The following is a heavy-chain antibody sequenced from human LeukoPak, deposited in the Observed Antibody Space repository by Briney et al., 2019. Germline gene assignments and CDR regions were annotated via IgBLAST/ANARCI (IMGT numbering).Heavy chain of an antibody. V-gene: IGHV1-8*03. CDR2: MNTNSANT. Sequence: ASVKVSCKASGYTFTSYDINWVRQAPGQGSEWMGYMNTNSANTDYSQKFQGRVTITRDTSISTAYMELSSLRSEDTAVYYCAREGGDYCGQGTLFTVSS. CDR3: AREGGDY. J-gene: IGHJ4*02. D-gene: IGHD3-16*01. CDR1: GYTFTSYD.